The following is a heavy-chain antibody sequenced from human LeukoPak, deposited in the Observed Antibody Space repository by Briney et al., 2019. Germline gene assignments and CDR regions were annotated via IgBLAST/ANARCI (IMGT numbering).Heavy chain of an antibody. CDR2: ISYDGNNK. V-gene: IGHV3-30*01. CDR3: ARDYYDSSGYYYSDH. CDR1: GFPFSDFA. D-gene: IGHD3-22*01. J-gene: IGHJ4*02. Sequence: GGSLRLSCAASGFPFSDFAVHWVRRAPGKGLEWVAVISYDGNNKYYADSVKGRFTISRDNSKNTLHLQMNTLRAEDTAVYYCARDYYDSSGYYYSDHWGQGTLVTVSS.